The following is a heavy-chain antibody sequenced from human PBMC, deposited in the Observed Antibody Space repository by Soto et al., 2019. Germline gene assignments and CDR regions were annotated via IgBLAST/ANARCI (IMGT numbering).Heavy chain of an antibody. Sequence: ASVKVSCKASGYTFTGYYMHWVRQAPGQGLEWMGWINSNTGGTNYAQRFQGRVTMTSDTSKNQFSLKLSSVTAADTAVYYCARGVVIAAAGDNWFDPWGQGTLVTVSS. V-gene: IGHV1-2*02. D-gene: IGHD6-13*01. CDR1: GYTFTGYY. CDR3: ARGVVIAAAGDNWFDP. J-gene: IGHJ5*02. CDR2: INSNTGGT.